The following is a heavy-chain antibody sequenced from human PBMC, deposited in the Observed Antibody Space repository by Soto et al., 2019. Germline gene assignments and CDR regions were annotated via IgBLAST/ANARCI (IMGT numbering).Heavy chain of an antibody. CDR3: AKLVIGYCSCNTCDDY. V-gene: IGHV3-30*18. D-gene: IGHD2-2*01. Sequence: VQLLESGGGLIQPGGSLRLSCAASGFTFSYGIHWLRQAPGKGLEWVAYISYDSSNKFYGDSVKGRFTISRDNSKNTQFLQMNSLRAEDTAVYYCAKLVIGYCSCNTCDDYWVQGTLVAVSS. CDR1: GFTFSYG. CDR2: ISYDSSNK. J-gene: IGHJ4*02.